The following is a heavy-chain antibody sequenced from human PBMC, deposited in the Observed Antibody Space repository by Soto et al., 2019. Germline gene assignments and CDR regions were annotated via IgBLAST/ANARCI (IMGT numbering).Heavy chain of an antibody. CDR3: AKERGRNRNFAMDV. Sequence: PGGSLRLSCAASGFTFSDYYMSWIRQAPGKGLEWVSAISQSAGGNTYYADSVKGRFTISRDNSRNTLDLQMNTLRHEDTAVYYCAKERGRNRNFAMDVWGQGTSVTVSS. D-gene: IGHD1-1*01. V-gene: IGHV3-23*01. CDR1: GFTFSDYY. J-gene: IGHJ6*02. CDR2: ISQSAGGNT.